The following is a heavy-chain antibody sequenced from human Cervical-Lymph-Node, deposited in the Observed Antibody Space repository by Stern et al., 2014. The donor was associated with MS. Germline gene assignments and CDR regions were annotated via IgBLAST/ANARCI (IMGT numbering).Heavy chain of an antibody. CDR3: TTVRYDRSAKPDF. CDR1: GFTFKNAW. CDR2: IKDKIDGGTT. D-gene: IGHD3-22*01. V-gene: IGHV3-15*01. J-gene: IGHJ4*02. Sequence: EVQLLESGGGLVKPGGSLRLPCAASGFTFKNAWMSWVRQAPGKGLEWVGRIKDKIDGGTTDYAAPVKGRFTISRDDSKDTLYLELNSLKTEDTAVYYCTTVRYDRSAKPDFWGQGTLVTVSS.